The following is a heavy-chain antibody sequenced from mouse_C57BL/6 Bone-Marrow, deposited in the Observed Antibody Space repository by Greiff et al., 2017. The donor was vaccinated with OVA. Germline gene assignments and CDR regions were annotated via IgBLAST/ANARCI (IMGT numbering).Heavy chain of an antibody. CDR2: IDPSDSET. D-gene: IGHD1-1*01. CDR3: ARRSIYYYGSLDD. CDR1: GYTFTSYW. Sequence: VQLQQPGAELVRPGSSVKLSCKASGYTFTSYWMHWVKQRPIQGLEWIGNIDPSDSETHYNQKFKDKATLTVEKSSSKAYMQPSSLTCEDSAVDYCARRSIYYYGSLDDWGKGTTLTVSS. V-gene: IGHV1-52*01. J-gene: IGHJ2*01.